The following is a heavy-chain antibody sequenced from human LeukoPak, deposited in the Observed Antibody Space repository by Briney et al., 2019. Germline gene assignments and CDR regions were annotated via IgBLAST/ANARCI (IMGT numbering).Heavy chain of an antibody. Sequence: PSETLSLTCTVSGGSISSYYWSWIRQPPGKGLEWIGYIYYSGSTNYNPSLKSRVTISVDTSKNQFSLKLSSVIAADTAVYYCARGGPEAELLWFGETYYYYYMDVWGKGTTVTISS. J-gene: IGHJ6*03. CDR2: IYYSGST. CDR3: ARGGPEAELLWFGETYYYYYMDV. D-gene: IGHD3-10*01. V-gene: IGHV4-59*01. CDR1: GGSISSYY.